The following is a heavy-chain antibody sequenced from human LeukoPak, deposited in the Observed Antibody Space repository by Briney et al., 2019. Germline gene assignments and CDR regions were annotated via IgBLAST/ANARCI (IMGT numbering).Heavy chain of an antibody. CDR1: GYTFTSYY. D-gene: IGHD6-6*01. J-gene: IGHJ3*02. CDR3: ARASIAARSAFDI. CDR2: INPSGGST. V-gene: IGHV1-46*01. Sequence: ASVKVSCKASGYTFTSYYMHWVRQAPGQGLEWMGIINPSGGSTSYAQKFQGRVTMTRDTSTSTVYMELSSMTSEDTAVYYCARASIAARSAFDIWGQGTMVTVSS.